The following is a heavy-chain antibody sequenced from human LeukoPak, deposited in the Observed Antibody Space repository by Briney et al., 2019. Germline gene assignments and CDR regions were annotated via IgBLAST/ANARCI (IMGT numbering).Heavy chain of an antibody. CDR2: INSDGSST. CDR1: GFTFSSYW. D-gene: IGHD3-10*01. V-gene: IGHV3-74*01. J-gene: IGHJ4*02. Sequence: GGSLRLSCAASGFTFSSYWMHWVRQAPGKGLVWVSRINSDGSSTSYADSVKGRFTISRDNAKNTLYLQMNSLGAEDTAVYYCARSEVTMVRGAFDYWGQGTLVTVSS. CDR3: ARSEVTMVRGAFDY.